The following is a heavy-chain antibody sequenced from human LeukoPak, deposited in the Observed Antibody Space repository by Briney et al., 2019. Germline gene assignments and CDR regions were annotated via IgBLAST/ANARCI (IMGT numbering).Heavy chain of an antibody. D-gene: IGHD6-19*01. V-gene: IGHV3-7*01. J-gene: IGHJ4*02. CDR3: TRVIVAVPGYFDYFDF. Sequence: GGSLRLSCAASGFTFSSYWMSWVRQAPGKGLEWVANINEDGSNKWHLGSVKGRFTVSRDNARNSLYLQMNSLRVEDTAVYYCTRVIVAVPGYFDYFDFWGQGVLVTVSS. CDR2: INEDGSNK. CDR1: GFTFSSYW.